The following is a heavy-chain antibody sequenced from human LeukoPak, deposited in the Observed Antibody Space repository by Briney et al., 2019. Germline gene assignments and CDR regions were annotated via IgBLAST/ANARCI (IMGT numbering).Heavy chain of an antibody. Sequence: ASVKVSCKASGYTFTSYGISWVRQAPGQGLEWMGWISAYNGNTNYAQKLQGRVTMTTGTSTSTAYMELRSLRSDDTAVYYCARINDYGDYVYLDYYYYGMDVWGQGTTVTVSS. V-gene: IGHV1-18*01. CDR3: ARINDYGDYVYLDYYYYGMDV. CDR1: GYTFTSYG. D-gene: IGHD4-17*01. CDR2: ISAYNGNT. J-gene: IGHJ6*02.